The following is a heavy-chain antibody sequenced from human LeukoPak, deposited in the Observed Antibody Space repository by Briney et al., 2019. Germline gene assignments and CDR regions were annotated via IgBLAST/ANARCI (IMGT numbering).Heavy chain of an antibody. CDR1: GFTLSSYA. Sequence: GGSLRLSCAASGFTLSSYAMHWVRQAPGKGLEWVAVISYDGSNKYYADSVKGRFTISRDNSKNTLYLQMNSLRAEDTAVYYCARDLVTTVTTWADYWGQGTLVTVSS. CDR2: ISYDGSNK. V-gene: IGHV3-30-3*01. J-gene: IGHJ4*02. CDR3: ARDLVTTVTTWADY. D-gene: IGHD4-17*01.